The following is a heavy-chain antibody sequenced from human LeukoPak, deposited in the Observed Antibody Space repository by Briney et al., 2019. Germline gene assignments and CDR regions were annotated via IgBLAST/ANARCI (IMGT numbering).Heavy chain of an antibody. CDR1: GGPFSGYY. D-gene: IGHD1-14*01. CDR3: ARTTSGY. CDR2: INHSGST. V-gene: IGHV4-34*01. J-gene: IGHJ4*02. Sequence: PSETLSLTCAVYGGPFSGYYWSWIRQPPGKGLEWIGEINHSGSTNYNPSLKSRVTISVDTSKNQFSLKLSSVTAADTAVYYCARTTSGYWGQGTLVTVSS.